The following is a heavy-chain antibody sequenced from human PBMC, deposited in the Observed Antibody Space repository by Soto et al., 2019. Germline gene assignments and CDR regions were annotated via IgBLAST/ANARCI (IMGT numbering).Heavy chain of an antibody. CDR2: IYPRDSDT. D-gene: IGHD6-19*01. Sequence: GESLKISCKVSGDSFTGFWIGWVRQMPGKGLEWLGSIYPRDSDTRYSPSFQGQVTISADKSLSTAYLQWNSLQASDTAIYYCARQHPLDSRVWFTWGQGALVTVSS. V-gene: IGHV5-51*01. CDR1: GDSFTGFW. J-gene: IGHJ4*02. CDR3: ARQHPLDSRVWFT.